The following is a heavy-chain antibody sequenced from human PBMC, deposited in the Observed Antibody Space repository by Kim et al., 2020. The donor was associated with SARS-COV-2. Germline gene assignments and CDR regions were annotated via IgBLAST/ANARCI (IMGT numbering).Heavy chain of an antibody. CDR2: ISSSSSYT. CDR3: ASERLVAAAGSYGMDV. D-gene: IGHD6-13*01. CDR1: GFTFSDYY. J-gene: IGHJ6*01. V-gene: IGHV3-11*06. Sequence: GGSLRLSCAASGFTFSDYYMSWIRQAPGKGLEWVSYISSSSSYTNNADSVKGRFTISIDNAKNTLYLQMNSLRAETTAVYYCASERLVAAAGSYGMDVWG.